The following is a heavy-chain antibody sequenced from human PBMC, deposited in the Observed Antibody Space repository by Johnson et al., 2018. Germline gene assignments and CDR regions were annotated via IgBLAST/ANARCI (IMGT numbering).Heavy chain of an antibody. CDR3: ARDPESVSDYSYMDV. Sequence: VQLLESGGGLVKPGGSLRLSCAASGFTFRNYGMHWVRQAPGKGLEWVAMIGYDGTNEHYADSVKGRCTISRDNSKNTLDLQMISLRDEDTAVYYCARDPESVSDYSYMDVWGKGTTVTVSS. V-gene: IGHV3-30*02. J-gene: IGHJ6*03. CDR1: GFTFRNYG. CDR2: IGYDGTNE. D-gene: IGHD1-14*01.